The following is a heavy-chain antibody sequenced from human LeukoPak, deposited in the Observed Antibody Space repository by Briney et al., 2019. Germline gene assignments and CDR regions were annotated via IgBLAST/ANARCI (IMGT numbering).Heavy chain of an antibody. CDR2: INPSGGST. CDR1: GYTFTSYY. J-gene: IGHJ4*02. CDR3: ARGTSISNNYVSGGYDPRLLTSR. D-gene: IGHD3-22*01. V-gene: IGHV1-46*01. Sequence: ASVKVSCKASGYTFTSYYMHWVRQAPGQGLEWMGIINPSGGSTSYAQKLQGRVNMTRDTSTSTVYMELSSLRSEDTAVCDCARGTSISNNYVSGGYDPRLLTSRWGKVTPVTVPP.